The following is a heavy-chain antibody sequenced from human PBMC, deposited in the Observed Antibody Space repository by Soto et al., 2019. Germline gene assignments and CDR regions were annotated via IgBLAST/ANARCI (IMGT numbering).Heavy chain of an antibody. CDR1: GFTFSSYG. D-gene: IGHD1-20*01. CDR3: ARDEVSRVY. J-gene: IGHJ4*02. V-gene: IGHV3-33*01. Sequence: QVQLVESGGGVVQPGRSLRLSCAASGFTFSSYGMHWVRQAPGKGLEWVAVIWYDGSNKYYADSVKGRFTIFRDNSKNTLYLQMNSLRAEDTAVYYCARDEVSRVYWGQGTLVTVSS. CDR2: IWYDGSNK.